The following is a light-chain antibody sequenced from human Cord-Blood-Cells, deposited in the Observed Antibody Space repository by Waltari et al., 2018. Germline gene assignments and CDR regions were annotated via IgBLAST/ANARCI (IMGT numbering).Light chain of an antibody. J-gene: IGKJ1*01. CDR2: WAS. CDR3: QQYYSTPWT. V-gene: IGKV4-1*01. CDR1: QSVLYSSNNKNN. Sequence: DIVMTQSPDSLAVSLGERATIHCKSSQSVLYSSNNKNNLAWYQQKPGQPPKLLIYWASTRESGVPDRFSGSGSGKDSTLTSSSLQAEDVAVYYCQQYYSTPWTFGQGTKVEIK.